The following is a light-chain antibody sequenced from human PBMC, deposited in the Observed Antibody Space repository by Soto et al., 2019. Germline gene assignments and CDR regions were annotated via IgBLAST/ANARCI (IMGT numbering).Light chain of an antibody. CDR3: QSYDTGLTGHVL. J-gene: IGLJ2*01. Sequence: QAVLTQPPSVSGAPGQRVTISCSANSSDLGAGFDVHWYQQLPGAAPKLLIYASTNRPSGVPDRFSGSKSDTSASLAITGLQIDDEADYYCQSYDTGLTGHVLFGGGTKLTVL. CDR1: SSDLGAGFD. CDR2: AST. V-gene: IGLV1-40*01.